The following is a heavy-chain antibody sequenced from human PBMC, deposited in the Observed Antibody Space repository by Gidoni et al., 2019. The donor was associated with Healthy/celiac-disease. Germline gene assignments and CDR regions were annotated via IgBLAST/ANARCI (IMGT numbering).Heavy chain of an antibody. J-gene: IGHJ3*02. V-gene: IGHV3-23*01. CDR1: GFTFSTYA. CDR2: ISGSGGST. Sequence: EVQLLESVGGLVQPGGSLRLSCAASGFTFSTYAMRWVRQAPGKGLEWVSAISGSGGSTYYAASLKGLFTISRDNSKNTLYLQMNSLRAEDTAVYYCAKCWSVRSSQWLVPDAFDIWGQGTMVTVSS. CDR3: AKCWSVRSSQWLVPDAFDI. D-gene: IGHD6-19*01.